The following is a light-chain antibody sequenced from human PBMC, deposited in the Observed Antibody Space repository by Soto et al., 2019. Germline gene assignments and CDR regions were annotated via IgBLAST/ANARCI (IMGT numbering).Light chain of an antibody. J-gene: IGKJ4*01. Sequence: EIVLTQSPATLSLSPGERATLSCRASQSVSSYLAWYQQKPGLAPRLLIYDASNRATGIPARFSGSGSGTDFTLTISSLEPEDFAVYYCQQRSNCPLTFGGGTKVDIK. V-gene: IGKV3-11*01. CDR2: DAS. CDR3: QQRSNCPLT. CDR1: QSVSSY.